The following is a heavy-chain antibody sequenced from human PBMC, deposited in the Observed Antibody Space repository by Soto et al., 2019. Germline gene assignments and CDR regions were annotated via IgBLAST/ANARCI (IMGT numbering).Heavy chain of an antibody. CDR3: GRVVEGATRHTDSDS. Sequence: SETLSLTCAVSGVSIHNSHSFWGWIRQPPGKGLEFIGSVYYSGGANYNPSLKSRVTVSIDTSNNQFSLRVNSVTAADTAVYYCGRVVEGATRHTDSDSWGQGILVTV. D-gene: IGHD2-15*01. CDR2: VYYSGGA. V-gene: IGHV4-39*01. J-gene: IGHJ5*01. CDR1: GVSIHNSHSF.